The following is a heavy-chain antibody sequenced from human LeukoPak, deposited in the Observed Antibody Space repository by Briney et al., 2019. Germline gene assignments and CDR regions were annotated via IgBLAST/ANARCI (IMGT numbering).Heavy chain of an antibody. Sequence: GGSLRLSCAASGFTFSSYGMHWVRQAPGKGLEWVAFIRYDGSNKYYADSVKGRFTISRDNSKNTLYLQMNSLRAEDTAVYYCAKEGPLTYYYDSSGYYPPDYWGQGTLVTVSS. CDR2: IRYDGSNK. V-gene: IGHV3-30*02. CDR1: GFTFSSYG. J-gene: IGHJ4*02. CDR3: AKEGPLTYYYDSSGYYPPDY. D-gene: IGHD3-22*01.